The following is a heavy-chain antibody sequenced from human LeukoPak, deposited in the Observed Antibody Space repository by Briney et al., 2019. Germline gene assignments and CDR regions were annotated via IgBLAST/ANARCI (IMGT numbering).Heavy chain of an antibody. D-gene: IGHD3-10*01. CDR2: IDYIGST. CDR3: ARHPARYYGSGSFDY. V-gene: IGHV4-39*01. Sequence: SETLSVTGTGSAGSVSSSSYDWVLIRQPPGKLPAWVGRIDYIGSTYYNPSLHSRVTISVDTSKNQFSLKLSSVTAADTAVYYRARHPARYYGSGSFDYWGQGTLVTVSS. CDR1: AGSVSSSSYD. J-gene: IGHJ4*02.